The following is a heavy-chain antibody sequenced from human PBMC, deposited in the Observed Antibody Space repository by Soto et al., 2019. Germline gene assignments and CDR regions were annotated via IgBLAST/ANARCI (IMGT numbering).Heavy chain of an antibody. CDR1: GGSISSGDYY. CDR3: ARGYYYGMDV. Sequence: TSETLSLTCTVSGGSISSGDYYWSWIRQPPGKGLEWIGEIYHSGSTNYNPSLKSRVTISVDKSKNQFSLKLSSVTAADTAVYYCARGYYYGMDVWGQGTTVTVSS. J-gene: IGHJ6*02. CDR2: IYHSGST. V-gene: IGHV4-39*07.